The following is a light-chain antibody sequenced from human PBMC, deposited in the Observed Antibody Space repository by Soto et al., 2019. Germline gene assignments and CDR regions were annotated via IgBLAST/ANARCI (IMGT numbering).Light chain of an antibody. V-gene: IGLV2-14*01. Sequence: QSALTQPASVSGSPGQSITISCTGTSSDVGGYNYVSWYQQHPGKAPKLMIYEVSNRPSGVSNRFSGSKSGNTASLTISGLQAEDEADYYCSSDTSTSAVLFGGGTTLTVL. CDR3: SSDTSTSAVL. J-gene: IGLJ2*01. CDR1: SSDVGGYNY. CDR2: EVS.